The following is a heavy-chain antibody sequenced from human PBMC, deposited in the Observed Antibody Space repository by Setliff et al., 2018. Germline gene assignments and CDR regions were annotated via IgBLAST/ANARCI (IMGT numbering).Heavy chain of an antibody. Sequence: ASVKVSCKASGYTFTSYAMNWVRQAPGQGLERMGWINTNTGNPTYAQGFTGRFVFSLDTSVSTAYLQISSLKAEDTAVYYCARAPANWGSGGSGDIYYFDYWGQGTLVTVSS. CDR1: GYTFTSYA. V-gene: IGHV7-4-1*02. CDR2: INTNTGNP. D-gene: IGHD7-27*01. CDR3: ARAPANWGSGGSGDIYYFDY. J-gene: IGHJ4*02.